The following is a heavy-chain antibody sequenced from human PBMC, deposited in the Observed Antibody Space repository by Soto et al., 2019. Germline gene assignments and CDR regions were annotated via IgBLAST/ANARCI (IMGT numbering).Heavy chain of an antibody. V-gene: IGHV1-69*13. J-gene: IGHJ4*02. CDR1: GVTFSNYR. D-gene: IGHD3-10*01. Sequence: SVKVSRKLFGVTFSNYRISWVRQAPGQGLEWMGGILPISGAANYAQKFQGRVTITADESTSTAYMELSSLGSEDTAVYYCARGGGKYYGSGNYAFDYWGQGTLVTVSS. CDR2: ILPISGAA. CDR3: ARGGGKYYGSGNYAFDY.